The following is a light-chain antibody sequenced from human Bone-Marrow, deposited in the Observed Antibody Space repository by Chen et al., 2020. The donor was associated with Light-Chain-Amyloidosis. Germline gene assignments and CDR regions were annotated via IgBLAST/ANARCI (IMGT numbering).Light chain of an antibody. Sequence: QSALTQPASVSGSPGQSIPISCTGTSSDVGGDNHVSWYQQHPDKAPKLMIYEVTNRPSWVPDRFSGSKSDNTSSLTSSVLQTDDEADYFCSSYTITNSLVFGSGTRVTVL. CDR3: SSYTITNSLV. V-gene: IGLV2-14*01. CDR2: EVT. J-gene: IGLJ1*01. CDR1: SSDVGGDNH.